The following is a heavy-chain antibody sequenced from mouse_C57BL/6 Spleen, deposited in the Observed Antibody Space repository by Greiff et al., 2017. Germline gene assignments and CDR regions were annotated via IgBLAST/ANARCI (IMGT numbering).Heavy chain of an antibody. CDR3: AREGYYDYDEGFAY. D-gene: IGHD2-4*01. CDR1: GYTFTDYY. V-gene: IGHV1-76*01. CDR2: IYPGSGNT. J-gene: IGHJ3*01. Sequence: QVHVKQSGAELVRPGASVKLSCKASGYTFTDYYINWVKQRPGQGLEWIARIYPGSGNTYYNEKFKGKATLTAEKSSSTAYMQLSSLTSEDSAVYFCAREGYYDYDEGFAYWGQGTLVTVSA.